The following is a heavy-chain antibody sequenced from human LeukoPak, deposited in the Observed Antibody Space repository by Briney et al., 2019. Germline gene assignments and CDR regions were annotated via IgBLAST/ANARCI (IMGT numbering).Heavy chain of an antibody. CDR3: AQDARTWIQLWLHYYYYGMDV. D-gene: IGHD5-18*01. V-gene: IGHV3-30*18. CDR1: GFTFSSYG. CDR2: ISYDGSNK. J-gene: IGHJ6*02. Sequence: PGGSLRLSCAASGFTFSSYGMHWVRQAPGKGLEWVAVISYDGSNKYYADSVKGRFTISRDNSKNTLYLQMNSLRAEDTAVYYCAQDARTWIQLWLHYYYYGMDVWGQGTTVTVSS.